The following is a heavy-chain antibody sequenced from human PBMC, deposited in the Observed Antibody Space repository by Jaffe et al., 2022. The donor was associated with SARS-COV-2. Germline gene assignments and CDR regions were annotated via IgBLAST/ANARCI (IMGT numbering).Heavy chain of an antibody. J-gene: IGHJ3*02. Sequence: EVQLLESGGGLVQPGGSLRLSCATSGFTFSSYAMNWVRQAPGKGLEWVSSIVGNGGISYYADSVKGRFTISRDNSKNTLYLQMNSLRAEDTAIYYCAKVQRQQLIDAFHIWGQGTMVTVSS. D-gene: IGHD6-13*01. CDR1: GFTFSSYA. V-gene: IGHV3-23*01. CDR2: IVGNGGIS. CDR3: AKVQRQQLIDAFHI.